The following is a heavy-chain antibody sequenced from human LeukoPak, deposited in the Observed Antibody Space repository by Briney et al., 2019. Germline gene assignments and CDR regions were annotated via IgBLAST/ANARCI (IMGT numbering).Heavy chain of an antibody. CDR2: ISSSGSTI. J-gene: IGHJ4*02. CDR1: GFTFSDYY. CDR3: ARDLVDFWSGYSYYFDY. V-gene: IGHV3-11*01. Sequence: GGSLRLSCVASGFTFSDYYMSWDRQAPGKVLEWVSYISSSGSTINYADSVKGRFTISRDNAKNSLYLQMNSLRAEDTAVYYCARDLVDFWSGYSYYFDYWGQGTLVTVSS. D-gene: IGHD3-3*01.